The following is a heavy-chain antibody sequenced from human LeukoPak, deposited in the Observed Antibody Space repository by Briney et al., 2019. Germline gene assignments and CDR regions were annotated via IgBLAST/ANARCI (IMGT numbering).Heavy chain of an antibody. CDR2: IRYDGSNK. CDR1: GFTFSSYG. J-gene: IGHJ5*02. V-gene: IGHV3-30*02. CDR3: AKDPGYSKKTRSNWFDP. Sequence: TGGSLRLSCAASGFTFSSYGMHWVRQAPGKGLEWVAFIRYDGSNKYYADSVKGRFTISRDNSKNTLYLQMNSLRAEDTAVYYCAKDPGYSKKTRSNWFDPWGQGTLVTVSS. D-gene: IGHD4-11*01.